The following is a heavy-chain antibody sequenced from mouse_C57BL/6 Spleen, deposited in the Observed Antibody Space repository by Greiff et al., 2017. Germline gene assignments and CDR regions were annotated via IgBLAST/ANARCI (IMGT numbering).Heavy chain of an antibody. CDR1: GYAFSSSW. CDR3: ARSEYYGSSSFAY. J-gene: IGHJ3*01. D-gene: IGHD1-1*01. Sequence: VQLQQSGPELVKPGASVKISCKASGYAFSSSWVNWVKQRPGKGLEWIGRIYPGDGDTKYNGKFKGKATLTADKSSSTAYMQLSSLTSEDSAVYFCARSEYYGSSSFAYWGQGTLVTVSA. CDR2: IYPGDGDT. V-gene: IGHV1-82*01.